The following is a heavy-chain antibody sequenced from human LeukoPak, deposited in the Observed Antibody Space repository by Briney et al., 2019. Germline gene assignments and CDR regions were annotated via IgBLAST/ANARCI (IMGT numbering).Heavy chain of an antibody. Sequence: ETSQTLSLTCTASGGSISSGSYYWRWIRQPAGKGLEWIGRIYTSGSTNYNPSLKSRVTISVDTSKNQFSLKLSSVTAADTAVYYCATHSNYGSRTEFDYWGQGTLVTVSS. V-gene: IGHV4-61*02. D-gene: IGHD4-11*01. J-gene: IGHJ4*02. CDR3: ATHSNYGSRTEFDY. CDR1: GGSISSGSYY. CDR2: IYTSGST.